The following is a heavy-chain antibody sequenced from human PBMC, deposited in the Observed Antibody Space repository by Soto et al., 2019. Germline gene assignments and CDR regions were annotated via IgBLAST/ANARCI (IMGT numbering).Heavy chain of an antibody. Sequence: HPGGSLRLSCAASGFTFNSYAMSWVRQAPGKGLEWVSAISYTGGTTYYADSVKGRFTISRDNSKNTLYLQMSNLRAEDTAVYYCAKKQSDSRPCFDYWGQGTLVTSPQ. CDR3: AKKQSDSRPCFDY. V-gene: IGHV3-23*01. D-gene: IGHD2-21*02. CDR1: GFTFNSYA. J-gene: IGHJ4*02. CDR2: ISYTGGTT.